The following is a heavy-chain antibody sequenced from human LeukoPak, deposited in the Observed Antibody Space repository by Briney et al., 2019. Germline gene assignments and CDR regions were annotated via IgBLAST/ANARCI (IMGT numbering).Heavy chain of an antibody. Sequence: SETLCLTCAASGYSISSGYYWGGLRPPPGERQEGTGRSYHSGSKYYKPSPKSRVIISVDTSMNQFSLKLSSVTAADTAVYYCARGGGEEYDILTGYYPPHPRPSDAFDIWGQGTMVTVSS. CDR3: ARGGGEEYDILTGYYPPHPRPSDAFDI. J-gene: IGHJ3*02. V-gene: IGHV4-38-2*01. D-gene: IGHD3-9*01. CDR2: SYHSGSK. CDR1: GYSISSGYY.